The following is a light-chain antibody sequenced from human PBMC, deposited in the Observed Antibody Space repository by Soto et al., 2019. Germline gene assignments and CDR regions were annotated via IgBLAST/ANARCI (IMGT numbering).Light chain of an antibody. CDR3: QQRRDWPLT. CDR2: DAS. Sequence: EVVLTQSPATLSLSPGERTTLSCRASQSIGIYLAWYQQKAGQPPRLLIYDASYRATGIPARFSGSGSGTDFTLTISSLEPEDFAVYSCQQRRDWPLTFGGGTKVQIK. CDR1: QSIGIY. V-gene: IGKV3-11*01. J-gene: IGKJ4*01.